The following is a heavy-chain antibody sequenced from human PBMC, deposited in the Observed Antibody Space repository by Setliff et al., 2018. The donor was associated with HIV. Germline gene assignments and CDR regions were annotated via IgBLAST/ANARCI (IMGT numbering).Heavy chain of an antibody. CDR3: ATVTMVRLIGVYHMDV. J-gene: IGHJ6*03. D-gene: IGHD3-10*01. Sequence: SETLSLTCAVSGGSINGSNWWSWVRRPPGKGLEWIGEIYHSGSTNYNPSLKCRVTISVDKSNNQFSLKMNYVTAADAALYYCATVTMVRLIGVYHMDVWGKGTPVTVSS. CDR2: IYHSGST. V-gene: IGHV4-4*02. CDR1: GGSINGSNW.